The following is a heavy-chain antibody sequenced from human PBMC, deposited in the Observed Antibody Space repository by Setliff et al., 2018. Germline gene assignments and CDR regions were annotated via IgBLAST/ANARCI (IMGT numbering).Heavy chain of an antibody. V-gene: IGHV1-69*13. CDR2: VIPVFRTA. Sequence: SVKVSCKASGDTFSTYALSWVRQAPGQGLEWMGRVIPVFRTANYAQKFQGRVTISADESTRTAYMELSSLRFEDTALYYCARDTRDKFDTSGYYLSFDSWGQGTLVTVSS. CDR3: ARDTRDKFDTSGYYLSFDS. CDR1: GDTFSTYA. J-gene: IGHJ4*02. D-gene: IGHD3-22*01.